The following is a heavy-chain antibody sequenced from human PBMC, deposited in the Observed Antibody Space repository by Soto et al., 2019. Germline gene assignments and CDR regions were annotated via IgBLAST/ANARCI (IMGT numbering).Heavy chain of an antibody. V-gene: IGHV1-46*01. J-gene: IGHJ4*02. CDR3: ARDIGSGSHDY. D-gene: IGHD1-26*01. CDR2: INPSGGST. Sequence: PSVKVSYKASGYTFTSYYMHWVRQAPGQGLEWMGIINPSGGSTSYAQKFQGRVTMTRDTSRSTVYMELSSLTSEDTAVYYCARDIGSGSHDYWGQGTLVTVSS. CDR1: GYTFTSYY.